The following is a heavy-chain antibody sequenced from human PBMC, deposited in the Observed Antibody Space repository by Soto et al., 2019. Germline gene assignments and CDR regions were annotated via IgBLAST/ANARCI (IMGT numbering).Heavy chain of an antibody. V-gene: IGHV1-69*13. D-gene: IGHD2-15*01. CDR2: IIPIFGTA. CDR1: GGTFSSYA. Sequence: SSVKVSCKASGGTFSSYAISWVRQAPGQGLEWMGGIIPIFGTANYAQKFQGRVTITADESTSTAYMELSSLRSEDTAVYYCAREGEGVCSGGRCYSYSLQWYAFDIRAQRTMVTVSS. CDR3: AREGEGVCSGGRCYSYSLQWYAFDI. J-gene: IGHJ3*02.